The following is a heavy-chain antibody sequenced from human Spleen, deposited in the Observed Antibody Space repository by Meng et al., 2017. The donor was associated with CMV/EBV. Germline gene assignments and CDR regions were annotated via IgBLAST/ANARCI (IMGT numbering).Heavy chain of an antibody. CDR1: GGSFSIDYW. V-gene: IGHV4-4*02. J-gene: IGHJ4*02. CDR3: ARNGHYSLDS. CDR2: LHHSGTT. D-gene: IGHD3-22*01. Sequence: LTCAVSGGSFSIDYWWRWVRQTPGKGLQWLGELHHSGTTTYNPSLHSRVTFSLDKSKNEFSLKLTSVTVADTAVYYCARNGHYSLDSWSQGTLVTVSS.